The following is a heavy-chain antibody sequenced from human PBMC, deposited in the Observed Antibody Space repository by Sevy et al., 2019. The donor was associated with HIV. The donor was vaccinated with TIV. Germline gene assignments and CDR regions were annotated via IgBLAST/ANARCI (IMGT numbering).Heavy chain of an antibody. J-gene: IGHJ6*02. CDR1: GSTFSSYA. CDR3: AKAYIAAAGTLSYYYYGMDV. D-gene: IGHD6-13*01. Sequence: GGSLRLSCAASGSTFSSYAMSWVRQAPGKGLEWVSAISGSGGSTYYADSVKGRFTISRDNSKNTLYLQMNSLRAEDTAVYYCAKAYIAAAGTLSYYYYGMDVWGQGTTVTVSS. V-gene: IGHV3-23*01. CDR2: ISGSGGST.